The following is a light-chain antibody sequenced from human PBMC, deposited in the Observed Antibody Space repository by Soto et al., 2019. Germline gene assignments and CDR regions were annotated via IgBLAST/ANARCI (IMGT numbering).Light chain of an antibody. Sequence: DIQMTQSPSTLSASVGDTVTITCRASQSISNWLAWYQLKPVQAPKLLIHKASTLESGVPSRFSGSGSGTEFTLTISSLQPDDFATFYCQQYDRFPYTFGQGTKLEIK. CDR1: QSISNW. J-gene: IGKJ2*01. CDR3: QQYDRFPYT. V-gene: IGKV1-5*03. CDR2: KAS.